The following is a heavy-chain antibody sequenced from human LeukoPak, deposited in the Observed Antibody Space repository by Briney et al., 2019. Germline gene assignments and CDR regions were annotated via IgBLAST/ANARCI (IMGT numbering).Heavy chain of an antibody. Sequence: GGSLRLSCATSGFTFSRYWMSWVRQAPGKGLECVANIKQDGSVTYYADSVKGRFTISRDNAKNSLYLQMNSLRAEDTALYYCAKAPEYDSSGSLYYFDYWGQGTLVTVSS. CDR3: AKAPEYDSSGSLYYFDY. J-gene: IGHJ4*02. D-gene: IGHD3-22*01. V-gene: IGHV3-7*03. CDR1: GFTFSRYW. CDR2: IKQDGSVT.